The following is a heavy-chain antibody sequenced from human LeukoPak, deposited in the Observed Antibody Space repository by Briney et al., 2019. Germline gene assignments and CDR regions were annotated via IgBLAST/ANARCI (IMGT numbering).Heavy chain of an antibody. D-gene: IGHD6-13*01. CDR1: GGSLSSYY. CDR2: VYYSGST. V-gene: IGHV4-59*01. CDR3: ARGEPRIARPGAPPFDL. Sequence: SETLSLTCTVSGGSLSSYYWQWIRQPPGNRLEWIGYVYYSGSTDYNPSLKSRVTISVDTSKNQFPLRLTSVTAADTAVYYCARGEPRIARPGAPPFDLWGRGTLVTVSS. J-gene: IGHJ2*01.